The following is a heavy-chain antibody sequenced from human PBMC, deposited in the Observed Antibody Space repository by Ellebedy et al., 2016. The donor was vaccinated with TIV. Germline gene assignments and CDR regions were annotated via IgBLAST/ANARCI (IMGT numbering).Heavy chain of an antibody. V-gene: IGHV3-15*01. CDR3: AAAPAY. J-gene: IGHJ4*02. CDR2: IKDKADGGTT. CDR1: GFTFNNAW. Sequence: GGSLRLSXAASGFTFNNAWMTWVRQAPGKGLEWVGLIKDKADGGTTDYAAAVKDRFTISRDDSKNTLFLQMKSLKIEDTAVYYCAAAPAYWGQGTLVTVSS.